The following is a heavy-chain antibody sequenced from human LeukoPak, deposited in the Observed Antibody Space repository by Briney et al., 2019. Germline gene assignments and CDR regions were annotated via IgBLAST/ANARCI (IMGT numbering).Heavy chain of an antibody. D-gene: IGHD5-12*01. J-gene: IGHJ4*02. Sequence: SETLSLTCTVSGGSISSSSYYWGWIRQPPGKGLEWIGSIYYSGSTYYNPSLKSRVTISVDTSKNQFSLKLSSVTAADTAVYYCAREGGYSGYEGDYWGQGTLVTVSS. CDR2: IYYSGST. CDR1: GGSISSSSYY. V-gene: IGHV4-39*07. CDR3: AREGGYSGYEGDY.